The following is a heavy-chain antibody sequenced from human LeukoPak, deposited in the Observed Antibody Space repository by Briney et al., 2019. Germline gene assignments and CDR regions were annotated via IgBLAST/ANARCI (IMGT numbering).Heavy chain of an antibody. V-gene: IGHV1-69*13. CDR1: GGTFTSSA. J-gene: IGHJ3*02. D-gene: IGHD4-17*01. Sequence: GASVKVSCKASGGTFTSSAISWVRQAPGQGLEWMGGIIPIFGTPNYAQNFQGRVTITADESTSTAYMELSSLRSEDTAVYYCASVTTVTTKGHGAFDIWGQGTMVTVSS. CDR2: IIPIFGTP. CDR3: ASVTTVTTKGHGAFDI.